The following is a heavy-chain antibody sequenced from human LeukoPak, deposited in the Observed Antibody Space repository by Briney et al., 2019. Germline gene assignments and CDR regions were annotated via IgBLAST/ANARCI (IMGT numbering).Heavy chain of an antibody. V-gene: IGHV3-23*01. Sequence: PGGSLRLSCAASGFTFSSYVMSWVRQAPGKGLEWVSAISNSGGSAYYADSVKGRFTISRDNSKNTLYLQMNSLRAEDTAVYYCAKDLQTAVRPRVSYFDYWGQGTLVTVSS. J-gene: IGHJ4*02. CDR1: GFTFSSYV. D-gene: IGHD6-6*01. CDR3: AKDLQTAVRPRVSYFDY. CDR2: ISNSGGSA.